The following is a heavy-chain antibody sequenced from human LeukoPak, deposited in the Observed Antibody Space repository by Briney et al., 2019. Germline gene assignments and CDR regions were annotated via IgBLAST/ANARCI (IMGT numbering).Heavy chain of an antibody. CDR3: ARGRGVVPTAAVPFDY. CDR2: ISAYNDNT. V-gene: IGHV1-18*01. D-gene: IGHD2-2*01. CDR1: GYTFTSYG. J-gene: IGHJ4*02. Sequence: ASVKVSCKASGYTFTSYGISWVRQAPGQGLGWMGWISAYNDNTNYAQKLQGRVTMTTDTSTSTAYMELRSLRFDDTAVYYCARGRGVVPTAAVPFDYWGQGTLVTVSS.